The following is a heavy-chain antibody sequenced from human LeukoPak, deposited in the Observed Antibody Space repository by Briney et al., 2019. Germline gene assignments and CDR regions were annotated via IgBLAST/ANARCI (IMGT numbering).Heavy chain of an antibody. V-gene: IGHV3-23*01. CDR1: GFTFSTYV. J-gene: IGHJ4*02. D-gene: IGHD2-15*01. Sequence: GGSLRLSCAASGFTFSTYVMSWVRQAPGKGLEWVSTISTSCDSTYYADSVKGRFTISRDNSKNTLYLQMNSLRAEDTAVYYCAKGGWCDYWGQGTLVTVSS. CDR2: ISTSCDST. CDR3: AKGGWCDY.